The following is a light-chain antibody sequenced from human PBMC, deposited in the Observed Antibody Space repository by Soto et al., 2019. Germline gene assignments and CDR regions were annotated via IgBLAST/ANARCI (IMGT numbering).Light chain of an antibody. CDR1: SSNLGAGYD. CDR3: SSYTSSRAYV. J-gene: IGLJ1*01. Sequence: QSVLTQPPSVSGAPGQRVTIPCTGNSSNLGAGYDVHWYQQLPGTAPKLVIYGNRNRPSGVPERFSGSKSGTSASLAITGLQAEDEGDYYCSSYTSSRAYVFGIGTKLTVL. V-gene: IGLV1-40*01. CDR2: GNR.